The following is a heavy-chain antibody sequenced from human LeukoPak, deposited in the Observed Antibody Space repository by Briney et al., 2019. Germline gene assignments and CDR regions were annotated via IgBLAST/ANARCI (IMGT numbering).Heavy chain of an antibody. CDR2: IYPGDSDT. Sequence: PGESLKISCKGSGYSFTSYWIGWVRQMPGKGLEWMGIIYPGDSDTRYSPSFQGQVTISADKSISTAYLQWSSLKASDTAMYYCARALIQLWLIGDYFDYWGQGTLVTVSS. J-gene: IGHJ4*02. CDR3: ARALIQLWLIGDYFDY. V-gene: IGHV5-51*01. D-gene: IGHD5-18*01. CDR1: GYSFTSYW.